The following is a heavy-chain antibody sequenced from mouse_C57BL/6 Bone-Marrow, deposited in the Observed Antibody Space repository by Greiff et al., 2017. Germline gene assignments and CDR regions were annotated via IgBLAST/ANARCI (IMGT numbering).Heavy chain of an antibody. CDR1: GYTFTSYW. D-gene: IGHD2-1*01. CDR2: IDPSDSET. J-gene: IGHJ2*01. CDR3: ASSSYGNYPYYFDY. V-gene: IGHV1-52*01. Sequence: VQLQQPGAELVRPGSSVKLSCKASGYTFTSYWMHWVKQRPIQGLEWIGNIDPSDSETHYNQKFKDKATLTVDQSSSTAYMPLSSLTSEDSAVYYCASSSYGNYPYYFDYWGQGTTLTVSS.